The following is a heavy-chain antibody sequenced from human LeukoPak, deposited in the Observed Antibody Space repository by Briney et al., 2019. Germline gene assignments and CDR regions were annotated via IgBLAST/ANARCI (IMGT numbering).Heavy chain of an antibody. CDR3: ARDWAAVTPSYFDY. D-gene: IGHD6-13*01. Sequence: GGSLRLSCAASGFTFSNYWMNWVRQAPGKGLEWVANIKQDGSEKCYVDSVKGRFTISRDNAKNSLYLQMNSLRAEDTAVYYCARDWAAVTPSYFDYWGQGTLVTVSS. CDR1: GFTFSNYW. V-gene: IGHV3-7*03. CDR2: IKQDGSEK. J-gene: IGHJ4*02.